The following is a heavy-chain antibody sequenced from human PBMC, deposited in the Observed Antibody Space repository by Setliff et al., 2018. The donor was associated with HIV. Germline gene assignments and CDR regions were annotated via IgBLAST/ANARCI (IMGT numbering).Heavy chain of an antibody. CDR1: GGSFSGFY. Sequence: SETLSLTCAVYGGSFSGFYWNWIRQPPGKGLEWIGEINHSGSTNYNPSLKSRVTISVDTSKNQFSLRLSSVIAADTAVYYCAREPSGYDIMTGYWEDAFDIWGQGTMVTVSS. D-gene: IGHD3-9*01. CDR2: INHSGST. CDR3: AREPSGYDIMTGYWEDAFDI. V-gene: IGHV4-34*01. J-gene: IGHJ3*02.